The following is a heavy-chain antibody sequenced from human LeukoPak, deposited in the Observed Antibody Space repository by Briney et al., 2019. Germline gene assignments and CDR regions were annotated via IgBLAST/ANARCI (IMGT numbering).Heavy chain of an antibody. Sequence: PGGSLRLSCAASGFTFDDYGMHWVRQAPGKGLEWVAVISYDGSNKYYADSVKGRFTISRDNSKNTLYLQMNSLRAEDTAVYYCAKAGYSSGSPWGQGTLVTVSS. V-gene: IGHV3-30*18. CDR3: AKAGYSSGSP. J-gene: IGHJ5*02. CDR1: GFTFDDYG. D-gene: IGHD6-19*01. CDR2: ISYDGSNK.